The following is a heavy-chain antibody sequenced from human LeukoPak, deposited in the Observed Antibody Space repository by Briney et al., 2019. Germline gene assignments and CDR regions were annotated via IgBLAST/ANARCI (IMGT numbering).Heavy chain of an antibody. CDR1: GGSISSSSSDYD. D-gene: IGHD5-18*01. J-gene: IGHJ4*02. Sequence: KSSETLSLTCSVSGGSISSSSSDYDWGWLHQPPGNGLEWIGSVSYSSHTYYNPSLKSRVTISADTSNNQFSMKLTSVTAADTAVYYCARHRHSHHYDYWGQGTLVTVSS. CDR3: ARHRHSHHYDY. V-gene: IGHV4-39*01. CDR2: VSYSSHT.